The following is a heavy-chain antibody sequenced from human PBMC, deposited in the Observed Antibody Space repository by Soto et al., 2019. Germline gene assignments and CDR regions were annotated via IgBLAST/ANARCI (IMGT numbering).Heavy chain of an antibody. CDR3: ARRGGALGY. CDR1: GFTFSSYA. CDR2: ITGSGSTT. V-gene: IGHV3-23*01. D-gene: IGHD3-16*01. J-gene: IGHJ4*02. Sequence: EVQLMESGGGLVQPGGSLRLSCAASGFTFSSYAMSWVRPAPGKGLEWVSVITGSGSTTYYADYVKGRFTISRDNSKNTLYLQMNSLRAEDTAVYYCARRGGALGYWGQGTLVTVSS.